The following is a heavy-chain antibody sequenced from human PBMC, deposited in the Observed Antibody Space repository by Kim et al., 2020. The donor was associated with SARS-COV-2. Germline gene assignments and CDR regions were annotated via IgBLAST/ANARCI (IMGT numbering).Heavy chain of an antibody. V-gene: IGHV6-1*01. J-gene: IGHJ3*02. CDR1: GDSVSSNSAA. Sequence: SQTLSLTCAISGDSVSSNSAAWNWIRQSPSRGLEWLGRTYYRSKWYNDYAVSVKSRITINPDTSKNQFSLQLNSVTPEDTAVYYCASYDILTGPLDAFDIWGQGKMVTVSS. CDR3: ASYDILTGPLDAFDI. D-gene: IGHD3-9*01. CDR2: TYYRSKWYN.